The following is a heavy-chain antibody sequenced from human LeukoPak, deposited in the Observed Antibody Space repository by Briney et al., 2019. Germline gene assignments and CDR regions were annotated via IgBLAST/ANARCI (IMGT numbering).Heavy chain of an antibody. CDR3: ARDRQYGMDV. Sequence: SGGSLRLSCAASGFTFSSYWMHWVRQAPGKGLVWVSRSNTDGSTTNYADSVKGRFTISRDNAKNTMYLQMNSLRGEDTAVYYCARDRQYGMDVWGQGTTVTVSS. CDR2: SNTDGSTT. V-gene: IGHV3-74*01. CDR1: GFTFSSYW. J-gene: IGHJ6*02.